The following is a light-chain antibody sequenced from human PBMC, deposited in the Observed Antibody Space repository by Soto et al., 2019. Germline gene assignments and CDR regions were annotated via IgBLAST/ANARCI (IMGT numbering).Light chain of an antibody. Sequence: ALTQPASVSGSPGQSITISCAGTSSDVGGYNYVSWYQHHPGKAPKLMIYEVSDRPSGVSNRFSGSKSGNTASLTISGLQAEDEADYYCSSYTSSSTYVFGTGTKVTVL. CDR2: EVS. CDR1: SSDVGGYNY. J-gene: IGLJ1*01. V-gene: IGLV2-14*01. CDR3: SSYTSSSTYV.